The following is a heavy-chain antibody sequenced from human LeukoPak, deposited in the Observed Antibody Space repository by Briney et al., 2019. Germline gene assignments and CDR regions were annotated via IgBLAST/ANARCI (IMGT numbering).Heavy chain of an antibody. CDR2: SYHGGST. CDR3: ARGAYGDYVNGDYFDY. CDR1: GGSISSGGFS. J-gene: IGHJ4*02. V-gene: IGHV4-30-2*06. Sequence: SETLSLTCAVSGGSISSGGFSWNWIRQSPGKGLEWIGYSYHGGSTFYNPSLKSRVTISVDRSRNQFSLKLTSATAADTAMYYCARGAYGDYVNGDYFDYWGQGALVTVSS. D-gene: IGHD4-17*01.